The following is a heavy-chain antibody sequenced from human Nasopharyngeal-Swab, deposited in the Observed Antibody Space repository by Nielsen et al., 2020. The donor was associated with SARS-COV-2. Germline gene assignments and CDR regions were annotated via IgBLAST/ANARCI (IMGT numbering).Heavy chain of an antibody. D-gene: IGHD3-22*01. CDR3: ARPYYYDSSGYLVAFDI. CDR1: GYTFTGYY. Sequence: ASVKVSCKASGYTFTGYYMHWVRQAPGQGLEWMGRINPNSGGTNYAQKFQGRVTMTRDTSISTAYMELSSLRSEDTAVYYCARPYYYDSSGYLVAFDIWGQGTMVTVSS. J-gene: IGHJ3*02. V-gene: IGHV1-2*06. CDR2: INPNSGGT.